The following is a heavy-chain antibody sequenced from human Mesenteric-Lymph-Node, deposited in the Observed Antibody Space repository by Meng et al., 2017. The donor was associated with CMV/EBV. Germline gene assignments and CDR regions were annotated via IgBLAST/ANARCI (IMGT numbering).Heavy chain of an antibody. D-gene: IGHD3-3*01. CDR2: IRYDGSNE. Sequence: GESLKISCAASGFTFSSHGMHWVRQAPGKGLEWVAFIRYDGSNEHYGDSVKGRFTMSRDNSKNMVYLQMNSLRAEDRAGYYCAEDILEWPPHGMDVWGQGTTVTVSS. CDR1: GFTFSSHG. J-gene: IGHJ6*02. V-gene: IGHV3-30*02. CDR3: AEDILEWPPHGMDV.